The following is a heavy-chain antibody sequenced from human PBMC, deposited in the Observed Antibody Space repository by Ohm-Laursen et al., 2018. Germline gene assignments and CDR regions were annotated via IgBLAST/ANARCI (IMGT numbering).Heavy chain of an antibody. V-gene: IGHV4-59*01. CDR3: ARELAYYESSGLDAFDI. D-gene: IGHD3-22*01. CDR2: IYYSGST. J-gene: IGHJ3*02. CDR1: SVSISSYY. Sequence: SETLSLTCTVSSVSISSYYWTWIRQPPGKGLEWIGYIYYSGSTNYSPSLRSRVTISLDTSKNQFSLKLSSVTAADTAVYYCARELAYYESSGLDAFDIWGQGTMVTVSS.